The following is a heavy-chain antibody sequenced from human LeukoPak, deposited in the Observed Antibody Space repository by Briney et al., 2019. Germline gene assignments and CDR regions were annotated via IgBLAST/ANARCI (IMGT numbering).Heavy chain of an antibody. J-gene: IGHJ4*02. CDR1: GYTFTGYY. CDR2: INPNSGDT. Sequence: ASVKVSCKASGYTFTGYYIHWVRQAPGQGLEWMGWINPNSGDTNYAQKFQGRVTMTRDTSISTAYMELSRLRSDDTAVYYCARETIDIVVVPAATQGTFDYWGQGTLVTVSS. D-gene: IGHD2-2*01. CDR3: ARETIDIVVVPAATQGTFDY. V-gene: IGHV1-2*02.